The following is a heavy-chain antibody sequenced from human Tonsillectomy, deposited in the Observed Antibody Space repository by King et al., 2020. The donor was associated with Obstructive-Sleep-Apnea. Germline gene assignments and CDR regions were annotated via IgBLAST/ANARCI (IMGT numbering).Heavy chain of an antibody. CDR2: ITSGGSRT. CDR3: AKDLDIVVVIARFDY. V-gene: IGHV3-23*04. CDR1: GFTFSRSA. J-gene: IGHJ4*02. D-gene: IGHD2-21*01. Sequence: VQLVESGGGFVQPGGSLRLSCAASGFTFSRSAMNWVRQGPGKGLEWVSGITSGGSRTFYADSVKGRFTISRDNAKKTLYLQMDSLRVEDTAVYYCAKDLDIVVVIARFDYWGQGTLVTVSS.